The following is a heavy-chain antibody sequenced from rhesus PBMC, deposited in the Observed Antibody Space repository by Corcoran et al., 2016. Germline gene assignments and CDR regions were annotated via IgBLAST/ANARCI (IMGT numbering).Heavy chain of an antibody. CDR1: GGSFSSYW. CDR3: ARDYGSSYRFDY. D-gene: IGHD4-29*01. CDR2: NNGNRGST. J-gene: IGHJ4*01. V-gene: IGHV4-80*01. Sequence: QVQLQESGPGLVKPSETLALTCAVSGGSFSSYWWSWIRQPPGKGLEWIGGNNGNRGSTTYPPSPKSRVTISKGASKDQFSLKLTSVTAADTAVYYCARDYGSSYRFDYWGQGVLVTVSS.